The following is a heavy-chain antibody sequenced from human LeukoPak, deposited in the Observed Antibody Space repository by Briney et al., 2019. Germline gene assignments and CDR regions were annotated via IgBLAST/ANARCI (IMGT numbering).Heavy chain of an antibody. CDR2: ISYDGSNK. J-gene: IGHJ4*02. CDR3: ARDRVGATDYFDY. V-gene: IGHV3-30*03. D-gene: IGHD1-26*01. Sequence: GKSLRLSCAASGFTFNNYGMHWVRQAPGKGLEWVAVISYDGSNKYYADSVKGRFTISRDNSKNTLYLQMNSLRAEDTAVYYCARDRVGATDYFDYWGQGTLVTASS. CDR1: GFTFNNYG.